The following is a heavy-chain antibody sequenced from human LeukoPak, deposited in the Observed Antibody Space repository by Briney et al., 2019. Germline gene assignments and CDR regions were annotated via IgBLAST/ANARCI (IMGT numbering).Heavy chain of an antibody. D-gene: IGHD2-2*01. V-gene: IGHV3-23*01. CDR2: MSGGGGST. Sequence: VGSLCLSCAASGFTFSSFGMSWGCHAPRKGLGWVSAMSGGGGSTFYADSVKGRFTISRDSYKTTLYLQMISLRDEDTAVYYCAKSHCGSFSCSRAEFWGQGTLVTVSS. CDR3: AKSHCGSFSCSRAEF. J-gene: IGHJ4*02. CDR1: GFTFSSFG.